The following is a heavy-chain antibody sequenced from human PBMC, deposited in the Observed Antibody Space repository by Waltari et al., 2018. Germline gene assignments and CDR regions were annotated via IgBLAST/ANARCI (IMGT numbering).Heavy chain of an antibody. CDR2: IYTSGST. Sequence: QVQLQESGPGLVKPSETLSLTCTVSGGSISSYYWSWIRQPPGKGLEWIGYIYTSGSTNHNPSLKSRVTISVDTSKNQFSLKLSSVTAADTAVYYCARAGQPHGIFDPWGQGTLVTVSS. CDR3: ARAGQPHGIFDP. D-gene: IGHD6-13*01. V-gene: IGHV4-4*09. CDR1: GGSISSYY. J-gene: IGHJ5*02.